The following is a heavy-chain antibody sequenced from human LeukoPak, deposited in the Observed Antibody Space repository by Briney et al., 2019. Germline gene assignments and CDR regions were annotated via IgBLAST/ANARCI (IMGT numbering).Heavy chain of an antibody. J-gene: IGHJ4*02. CDR2: IYTSGST. D-gene: IGHD3-22*01. CDR1: GGSISSYY. V-gene: IGHV4-4*07. CDR3: AALYYYDSSGYLLDY. Sequence: PSETLSLTCTVSGGSISSYYWSWIRQPAGKGLEWIGRIYTSGSTNYNPSLKSRVTMSVDTSKNQFSLKLGSVTAADTAVYYCAALYYYDSSGYLLDYWGQGTLVTVSS.